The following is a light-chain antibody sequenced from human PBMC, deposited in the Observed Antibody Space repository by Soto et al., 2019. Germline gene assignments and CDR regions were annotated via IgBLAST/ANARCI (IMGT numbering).Light chain of an antibody. CDR2: GAS. J-gene: IGKJ2*01. V-gene: IGKV3-15*01. CDR1: QSISSE. Sequence: EIVMTQSPATLSVSPGESATLSCRASQSISSELAWYQQKPSQPPRLLIYGASTRATGVPARFTGSESGSDFTLTISGLQSEDFAVYYCQQGHNWPLTFGQGTRLEI. CDR3: QQGHNWPLT.